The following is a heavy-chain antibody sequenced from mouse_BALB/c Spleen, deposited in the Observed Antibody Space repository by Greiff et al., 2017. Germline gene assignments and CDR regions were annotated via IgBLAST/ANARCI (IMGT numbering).Heavy chain of an antibody. Sequence: DVQLVESGPGLVKPSQSLSLTCTVTGYSITSDYAWNWIRQFPGNKLEWMGYISYSGSTSYNPSLKSRISITRDTSKNQFFLQLNSVTTEDTATYYCARRGLYGSREDWYFDVWGAGTTVTVSS. CDR1: GYSITSDYA. D-gene: IGHD1-1*01. V-gene: IGHV3-2*02. J-gene: IGHJ1*01. CDR3: ARRGLYGSREDWYFDV. CDR2: ISYSGST.